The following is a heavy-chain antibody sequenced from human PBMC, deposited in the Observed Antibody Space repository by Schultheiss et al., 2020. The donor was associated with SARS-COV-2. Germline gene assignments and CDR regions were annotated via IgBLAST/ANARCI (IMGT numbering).Heavy chain of an antibody. J-gene: IGHJ4*02. V-gene: IGHV3-64*04. CDR1: GFTFSSYA. D-gene: IGHD2-8*01. Sequence: GGSLRLSCSASGFTFSSYAMHWVRQAPGKGLEYVSAISSNGGSTYYADSVKGRFTISRDNSKNTLYLQMNSLRAEDTAVYYCATLVQWCMLYWGQGTLVTVSS. CDR2: ISSNGGST. CDR3: ATLVQWCMLY.